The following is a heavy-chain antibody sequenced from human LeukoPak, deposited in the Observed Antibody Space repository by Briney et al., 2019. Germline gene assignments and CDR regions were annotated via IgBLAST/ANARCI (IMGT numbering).Heavy chain of an antibody. CDR2: TYYRSNWYT. D-gene: IGHD3-10*01. V-gene: IGHV6-1*01. J-gene: IGHJ4*02. CDR3: ARDPWFGLYYFDS. CDR1: GDSVSSNSAA. Sequence: SQTLSLTCAISGDSVSSNSAAWNWLRQSPSRGLEWLGRTYYRSNWYTDYALSVKSRITIDPDPSKNQFSLHLNSVTPEDTAVYYCARDPWFGLYYFDSWGQGTLVTVSS.